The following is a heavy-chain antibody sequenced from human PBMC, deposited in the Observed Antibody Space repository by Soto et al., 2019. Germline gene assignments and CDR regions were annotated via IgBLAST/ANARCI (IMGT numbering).Heavy chain of an antibody. CDR3: AGGGSLYWYFDL. V-gene: IGHV1-3*01. Sequence: QVQLVQSGAEVKKPGASVKVSCKASGYTFTNYAMHWVRQAPGQRLEWMGWINAGNGNTKYSQKFQGRVTMTRDTAASGADVGLSGLRCGDTAGYYWAGGGSLYWYFDLGGGGTLVTVSS. J-gene: IGHJ2*01. CDR2: INAGNGNT. CDR1: GYTFTNYA. D-gene: IGHD1-26*01.